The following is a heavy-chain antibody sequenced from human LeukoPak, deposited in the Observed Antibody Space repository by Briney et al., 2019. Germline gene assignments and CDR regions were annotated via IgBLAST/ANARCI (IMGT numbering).Heavy chain of an antibody. V-gene: IGHV4-39*01. Sequence: PSETLSLACTVSGASVSGSPYYWGWIRQPPGKGLEWIGSIYSSGSTYYNASLQSRVTISIETSKNQISLRLNSVTAADTAIYYCAKSGGYGLIDYWGQGTLVTVSS. CDR1: GASVSGSPYY. CDR2: IYSSGST. D-gene: IGHD1-26*01. CDR3: AKSGGYGLIDY. J-gene: IGHJ4*02.